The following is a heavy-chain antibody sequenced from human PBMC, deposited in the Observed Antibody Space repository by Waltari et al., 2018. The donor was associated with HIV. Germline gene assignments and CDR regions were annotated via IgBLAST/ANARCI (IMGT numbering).Heavy chain of an antibody. D-gene: IGHD3-10*02. CDR3: TRIPKFGVYFDY. Sequence: GAEVKKPGASVKVSCKASGYTFTGYYIHWVRQAPGQGLEWMGRINPISGGTNYAQKFQGRVTMTRDTSISTAYMELSRLRSDDTAVYFCTRIPKFGVYFDYWGQGTLVTVSS. J-gene: IGHJ4*02. CDR2: INPISGGT. V-gene: IGHV1-2*06. CDR1: GYTFTGYY.